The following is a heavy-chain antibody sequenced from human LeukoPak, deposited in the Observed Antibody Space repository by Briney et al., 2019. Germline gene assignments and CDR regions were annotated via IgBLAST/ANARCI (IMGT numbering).Heavy chain of an antibody. V-gene: IGHV3-53*01. D-gene: IGHD6-19*01. Sequence: PGGSLRLSCAASGFIVSTNYMIWVRQAPGKGLEWVSVIYSVGGTYYADSVRGRFTISRDNSKNMLYLQMNSLRAEDTAVYYCARDTPAGDFEYWGQGTLDTVSS. CDR1: GFIVSTNY. CDR2: IYSVGGT. CDR3: ARDTPAGDFEY. J-gene: IGHJ4*02.